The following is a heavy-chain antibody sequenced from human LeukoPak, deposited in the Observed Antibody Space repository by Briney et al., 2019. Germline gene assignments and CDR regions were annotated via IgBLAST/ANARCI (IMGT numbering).Heavy chain of an antibody. CDR2: IFYSGST. V-gene: IGHV4-31*03. Sequence: PSETLSLTCTVSGGSISSGGFYWSWVRQHPGKGLEWIGYIFYSGSTYYNPSLKSRVTISVDTSKNQFSLKLSSVTAADTAVYYCARYGLISGFEYWGQGTLVTVSS. CDR3: ARYGLISGFEY. D-gene: IGHD1-20*01. CDR1: GGSISSGGFY. J-gene: IGHJ4*02.